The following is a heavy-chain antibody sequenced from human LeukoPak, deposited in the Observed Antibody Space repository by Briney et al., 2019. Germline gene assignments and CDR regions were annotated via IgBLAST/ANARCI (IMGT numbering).Heavy chain of an antibody. CDR1: GFIVSSNY. Sequence: PGVSLRLSCAVSGFIVSSNYMSWVRQAPGKGLEWVSSINWGSNHIYYADAVQGRFTISRDNAKNSLYLQMNSLRAEDTAIYYCARDNSGWSRDYWGQGTLVTVSS. V-gene: IGHV3-21*06. CDR3: ARDNSGWSRDY. CDR2: INWGSNHI. J-gene: IGHJ4*02. D-gene: IGHD6-19*01.